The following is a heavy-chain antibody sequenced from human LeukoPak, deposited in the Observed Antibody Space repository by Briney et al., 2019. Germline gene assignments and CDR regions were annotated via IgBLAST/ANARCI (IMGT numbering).Heavy chain of an antibody. CDR3: ARARRDIVVVPAGMDV. V-gene: IGHV3-33*01. D-gene: IGHD2-2*01. CDR2: TWYDGSNK. CDR1: GFTFSSYG. Sequence: PGRSLRLSCAASGFTFSSYGMHWVHQAPGKGLEWVAVTWYDGSNKYYADSVKGRFTISRDNSKNTLYLQMNSLRAEDTAVYYCARARRDIVVVPAGMDVWGKGTTVTVSS. J-gene: IGHJ6*04.